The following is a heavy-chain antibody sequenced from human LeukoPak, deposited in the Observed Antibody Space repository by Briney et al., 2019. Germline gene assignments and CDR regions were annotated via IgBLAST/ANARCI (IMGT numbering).Heavy chain of an antibody. D-gene: IGHD2-21*01. J-gene: IGHJ3*02. CDR1: GFTFSSYS. Sequence: GGSLRLSCAASGFTFSSYSMSWVRQAPGKGLEWVSAISGSGGSTYYADSVKGRFTISRDNSKNTLYLQMNSLRAEDTAVYYCAKGIILWSMNDAFDIWGQGTMVTVSS. CDR2: ISGSGGST. CDR3: AKGIILWSMNDAFDI. V-gene: IGHV3-23*01.